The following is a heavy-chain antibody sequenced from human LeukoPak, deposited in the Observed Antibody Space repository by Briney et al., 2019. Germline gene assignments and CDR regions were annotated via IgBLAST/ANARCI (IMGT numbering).Heavy chain of an antibody. V-gene: IGHV3-23*01. CDR1: GFTFSSYA. D-gene: IGHD3-9*01. Sequence: GGSLRLSCAASGFTFSSYAMSWVRQAPGKGLEWVSAISGSGGSTYYADSVKGRFTISRDNSKNTLYLQMNGLRAEDTAVYYCAKDRVRSSSELRYFDWLLGPFDYWGQGTLVTVSS. CDR2: ISGSGGST. CDR3: AKDRVRSSSELRYFDWLLGPFDY. J-gene: IGHJ4*02.